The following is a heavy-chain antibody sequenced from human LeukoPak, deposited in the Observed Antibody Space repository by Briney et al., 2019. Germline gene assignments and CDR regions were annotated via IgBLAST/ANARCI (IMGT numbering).Heavy chain of an antibody. CDR3: ARHYHYGGPHYFDY. Sequence: PSETLSLTCTVSGGSISSSSYYWGWIRQPPGKGLEWIGSIYYSGSTYYNPSLKSRATISVDTSKNQFSLKLSSVTAADTAVYYCARHYHYGGPHYFDYWGQGTLVTVSS. J-gene: IGHJ4*02. CDR2: IYYSGST. V-gene: IGHV4-39*01. D-gene: IGHD4-23*01. CDR1: GGSISSSSYY.